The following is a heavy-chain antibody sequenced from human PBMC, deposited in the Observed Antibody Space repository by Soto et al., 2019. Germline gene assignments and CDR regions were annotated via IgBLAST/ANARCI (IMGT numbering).Heavy chain of an antibody. CDR2: IYYSGTT. CDR3: ARESYYGSGATVVGY. Sequence: QVQLQESGPGLVKPSETLSLTCTVSGGSISSYYWSWIRQPPGKGLEWIGYIYYSGTTSYNPSLTRRVTMXXDXSXXQFSLKLNSVTATDTAVYYCARESYYGSGATVVGYWGQGTLVTVSS. D-gene: IGHD3-10*01. CDR1: GGSISSYY. V-gene: IGHV4-59*01. J-gene: IGHJ4*02.